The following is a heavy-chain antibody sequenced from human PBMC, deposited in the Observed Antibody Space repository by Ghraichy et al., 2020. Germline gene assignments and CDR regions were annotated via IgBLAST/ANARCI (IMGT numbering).Heavy chain of an antibody. D-gene: IGHD4-11*01. Sequence: SLNISCAASGFTFDDYAMHWVRQAPGKGLEWVSGISWNSGSIGYADSVKGRFTISRDNAKNSLYLQMNSLRAEDTALYYCAKDTGRWGNYLVFFDYWGQGTLVTVSS. V-gene: IGHV3-9*01. J-gene: IGHJ4*02. CDR1: GFTFDDYA. CDR2: ISWNSGSI. CDR3: AKDTGRWGNYLVFFDY.